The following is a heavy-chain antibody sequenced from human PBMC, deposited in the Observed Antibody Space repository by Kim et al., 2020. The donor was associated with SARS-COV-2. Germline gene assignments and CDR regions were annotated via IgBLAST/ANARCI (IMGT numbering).Heavy chain of an antibody. Sequence: GKYYLDSVKGRFTIFRDNAKNSVYLQMNSLRAEDTAVYYCARAGHYNFDSWGQGTLVTVSS. CDR3: ARAGHYNFDS. CDR2: GK. J-gene: IGHJ4*02. D-gene: IGHD4-4*01. V-gene: IGHV3-7*03.